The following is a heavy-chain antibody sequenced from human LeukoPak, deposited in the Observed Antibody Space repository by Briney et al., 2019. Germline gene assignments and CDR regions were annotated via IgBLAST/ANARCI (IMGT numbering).Heavy chain of an antibody. J-gene: IGHJ4*02. CDR3: ATYNLAASREFDY. CDR1: GFTFSHYW. D-gene: IGHD1-20*01. V-gene: IGHV3-7*01. CDR2: IKHDGTEK. Sequence: PGGSLRLSCAASGFTFSHYWMTWVRQAPGKGLEWVANIKHDGTEKYYADSVKGRLTISRDNAKNSLYLQMTSLRAEDTAAYYCATYNLAASREFDYWGQGTLVTVSS.